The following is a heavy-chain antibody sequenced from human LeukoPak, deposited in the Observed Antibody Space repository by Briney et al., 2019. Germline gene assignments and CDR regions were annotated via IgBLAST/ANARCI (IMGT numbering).Heavy chain of an antibody. D-gene: IGHD2-2*01. V-gene: IGHV3-64*01. Sequence: PGGSLRLSCAASGFTFSIFTMFWVRQAPGKGLEDVSSISNNGDNTYYANSVKGRFTISRDNSKNTLYLQLDNLRAEDMAVYYCARVDCRSTSCPFDYWGQGTLVTVSS. J-gene: IGHJ4*02. CDR2: ISNNGDNT. CDR3: ARVDCRSTSCPFDY. CDR1: GFTFSIFT.